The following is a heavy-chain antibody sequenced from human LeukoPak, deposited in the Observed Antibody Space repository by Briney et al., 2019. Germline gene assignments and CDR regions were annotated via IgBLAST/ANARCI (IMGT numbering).Heavy chain of an antibody. CDR1: GGSISSSTYC. J-gene: IGHJ4*02. CDR2: MYYSGST. V-gene: IGHV4-39*01. CDR3: ARGKRWLQSGPQAFDY. D-gene: IGHD5-24*01. Sequence: PSETLSLTCTVSGGSISSSTYCWSWVRQPPGKGLEWIGCMYYSGSTYYSSSLKGRVTISLDTPKSQFSLRLNSVTAADTAVYYCARGKRWLQSGPQAFDYWGQGTLVTVSS.